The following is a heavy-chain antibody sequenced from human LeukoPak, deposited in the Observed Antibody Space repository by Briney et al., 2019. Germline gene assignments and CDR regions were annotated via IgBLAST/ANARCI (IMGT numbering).Heavy chain of an antibody. Sequence: GGSLRLSCVASGFTFTSYGMNWVRQAPGKGLGWVSTISGSGGSTDYADSVKGRFTISRGNSKNTLYLQMNSLRAEDTVVYYCAKAARYCSGGNCYSFDPWGQGALVTVSS. J-gene: IGHJ5*02. V-gene: IGHV3-23*01. CDR2: ISGSGGST. CDR3: AKAARYCSGGNCYSFDP. CDR1: GFTFTSYG. D-gene: IGHD2-15*01.